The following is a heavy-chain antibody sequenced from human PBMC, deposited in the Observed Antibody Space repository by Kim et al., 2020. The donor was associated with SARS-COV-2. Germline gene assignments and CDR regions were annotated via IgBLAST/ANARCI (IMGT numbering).Heavy chain of an antibody. V-gene: IGHV4-59*13. Sequence: SETLSLTCTVSGGSISSYYWSWIRQPPGKGLEWIGYIYYSGSTNYNPSLKSRVTISVDTSKNQCSLKLSSVTAADTAVYYCARDFNYCGLGRKGGWFDPWGQGTLVTVSS. CDR3: ARDFNYCGLGRKGGWFDP. CDR1: GGSISSYY. J-gene: IGHJ5*02. CDR2: IYYSGST. D-gene: IGHD3-10*01.